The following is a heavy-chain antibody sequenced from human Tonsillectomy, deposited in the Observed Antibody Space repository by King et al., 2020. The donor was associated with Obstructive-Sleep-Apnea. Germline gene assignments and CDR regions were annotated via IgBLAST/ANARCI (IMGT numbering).Heavy chain of an antibody. Sequence: QLVQSGGALAQPGESLRLSCAASGFTFSNFDMHWVRQIIGKGLGWVSAIGAAGDTYYPVSVKGRFTISRDNAKNSLYLQMNSLRDGDTAVYYCARSVGGSLKGPFDYLGQGTLVIVSS. V-gene: IGHV3-13*01. CDR3: ARSVGGSLKGPFDY. D-gene: IGHD1-26*01. CDR1: GFTFSNFD. CDR2: IGAAGDT. J-gene: IGHJ4*02.